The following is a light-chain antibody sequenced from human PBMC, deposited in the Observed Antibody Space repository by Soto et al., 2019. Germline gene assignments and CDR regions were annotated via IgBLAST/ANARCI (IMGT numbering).Light chain of an antibody. V-gene: IGLV2-14*01. J-gene: IGLJ3*02. Sequence: QSVLTQPASVSGSPGQSITISCTGTSSDVGAYNYVSWYQQHPGKAPKLMIYEVSYRPSGVSDRFSGSRSGNTASLTISGLQAEDESDYYCSSYTSSTTWVFGEGTKLTVL. CDR1: SSDVGAYNY. CDR2: EVS. CDR3: SSYTSSTTWV.